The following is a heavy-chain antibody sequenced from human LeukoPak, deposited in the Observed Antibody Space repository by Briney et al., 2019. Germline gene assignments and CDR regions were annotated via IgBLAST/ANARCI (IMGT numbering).Heavy chain of an antibody. CDR1: GFTFSSFG. CDR3: AKCILTGYYKGYMDV. J-gene: IGHJ6*03. Sequence: GGSLRLSCTASGFTFSSFGMSWVRQAPGKGLEWVSAISGSGGSTYNADSVKGRFTISRDNSKNTLYLQMNSLRAEDTAVYYCAKCILTGYYKGYMDVWGKGTTVTISS. D-gene: IGHD3-9*01. V-gene: IGHV3-23*01. CDR2: ISGSGGST.